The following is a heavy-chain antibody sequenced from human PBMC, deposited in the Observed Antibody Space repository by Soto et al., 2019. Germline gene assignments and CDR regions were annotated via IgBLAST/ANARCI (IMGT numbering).Heavy chain of an antibody. CDR3: NANTY. CDR2: IKSKTDGGTT. CDR1: GFTFNDAW. V-gene: IGHV3-15*01. J-gene: IGHJ4*02. Sequence: GGSLILSCAASGFTFNDAWKAWVRQAPGKGLEWIGRIKSKTDGGTTDYATPVKGRFTISRDDSKNTLYLQMNSLKTEDTAVYYCNANTYWGQGTLVTVSS.